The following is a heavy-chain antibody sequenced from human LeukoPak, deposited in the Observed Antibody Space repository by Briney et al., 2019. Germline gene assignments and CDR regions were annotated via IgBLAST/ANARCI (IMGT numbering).Heavy chain of an antibody. D-gene: IGHD5-18*01. CDR1: GGSISSYH. J-gene: IGHJ6*03. CDR2: VHYSGST. CDR3: ARTEESGYNYGYFGYYYYMDV. V-gene: IGHV4-59*01. Sequence: SETLSLTCTVSGGSISSYHWSWIRQPPGKGLEWIGFVHYSGSTHYNPSLKSRVTISVDTSKNQVSLKLTSVTAADTAVYYCARTEESGYNYGYFGYYYYMDVWGKGTTVTVSS.